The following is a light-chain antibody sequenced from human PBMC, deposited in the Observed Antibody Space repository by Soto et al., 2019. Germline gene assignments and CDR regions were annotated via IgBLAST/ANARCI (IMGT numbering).Light chain of an antibody. V-gene: IGLV2-14*01. CDR3: SSYRSSSTPYVV. J-gene: IGLJ2*01. Sequence: QSALTQPASVSGSPGQSITISCTGTSSDVGGYKYVSWYQQNPGKAPKLMIYVVSNRPSGVSNRFSGSKSGNTASLTISGLQAEDEADYYCSSYRSSSTPYVVFGGGTKLTVL. CDR1: SSDVGGYKY. CDR2: VVS.